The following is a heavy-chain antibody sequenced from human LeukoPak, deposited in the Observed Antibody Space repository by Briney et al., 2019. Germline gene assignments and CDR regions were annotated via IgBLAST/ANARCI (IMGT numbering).Heavy chain of an antibody. CDR3: AKGLYYLTGYYDY. Sequence: GGSLRLSCAASGFTFSSYAMSWVRQAPGKGLEWVSAISGSGGSTYYADSAKGRFTISRDNSKNTLYLQMNSLRAEDTAVYYCAKGLYYLTGYYDYWGQGTLVTVSS. D-gene: IGHD3-9*01. V-gene: IGHV3-23*01. J-gene: IGHJ4*02. CDR1: GFTFSSYA. CDR2: ISGSGGST.